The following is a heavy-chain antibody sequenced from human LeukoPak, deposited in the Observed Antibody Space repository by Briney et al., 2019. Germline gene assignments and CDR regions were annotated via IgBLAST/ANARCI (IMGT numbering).Heavy chain of an antibody. V-gene: IGHV4-31*01. D-gene: IGHD4-17*01. CDR3: ARSSDYGDYD. J-gene: IGHJ4*02. Sequence: SDTLSLTCTVSGGSYNRGGYYCTWIRRHPGKGLEWLGYICYRGRTYFSRPLKSPITISLDTSKNQSSLNLTSVAAAGTAFLLCARSSDYGDYDWGKGNRITVS. CDR2: ICYRGRT. CDR1: GGSYNRGGYY.